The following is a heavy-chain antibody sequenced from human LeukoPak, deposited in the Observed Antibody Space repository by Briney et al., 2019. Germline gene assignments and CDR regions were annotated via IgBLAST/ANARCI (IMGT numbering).Heavy chain of an antibody. D-gene: IGHD6-19*01. Sequence: KPSETLSLTCTVSGGSIRSGAYYWGWIRQSPGKGLEWIGSIHYSGSTSYNPSPKSRVTISVDTSKNQFSLKLSSVTAADTAVYYCARNFSSGWFDYWGQGTLVTVSS. CDR3: ARNFSSGWFDY. V-gene: IGHV4-39*07. J-gene: IGHJ4*02. CDR2: IHYSGST. CDR1: GGSIRSGAYY.